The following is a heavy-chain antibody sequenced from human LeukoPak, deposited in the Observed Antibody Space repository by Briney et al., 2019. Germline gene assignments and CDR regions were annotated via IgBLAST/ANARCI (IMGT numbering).Heavy chain of an antibody. Sequence: SETLSLTCTVSGGSISSYYWSWIRQPPGKGLEWIGYIYYSGSTNYNPSLKSRVTISVDTSKNLFSLKLSSVTAADTAVYYCARVPYIAVAGTVAFDIWGQGTMVTVSS. J-gene: IGHJ3*02. CDR1: GGSISSYY. V-gene: IGHV4-59*01. CDR2: IYYSGST. CDR3: ARVPYIAVAGTVAFDI. D-gene: IGHD6-19*01.